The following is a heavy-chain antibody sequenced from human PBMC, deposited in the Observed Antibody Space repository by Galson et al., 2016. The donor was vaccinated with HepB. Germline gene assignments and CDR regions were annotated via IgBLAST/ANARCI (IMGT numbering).Heavy chain of an antibody. J-gene: IGHJ4*02. V-gene: IGHV3-74*01. CDR1: GFRFSDWW. CDR3: ARGNGRPGERGDY. Sequence: SLRLSCAASGFRFSDWWLHWVRQTPGKGLIWVPRIGSDGTNTNYADSVKGRFAISRDNAKNTLYLQMTNLRAEDTAVYYCARGNGRPGERGDYWGQGTLVTVSS. D-gene: IGHD1-1*01. CDR2: IGSDGTNT.